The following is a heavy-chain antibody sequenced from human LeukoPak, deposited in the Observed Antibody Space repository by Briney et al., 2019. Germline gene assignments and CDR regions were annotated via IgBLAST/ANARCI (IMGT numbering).Heavy chain of an antibody. D-gene: IGHD3-10*01. V-gene: IGHV4-4*07. CDR3: ARAGRYYGSGSYYRPWYFDL. CDR2: IYTSWST. Sequence: KPSETLSLTCTVSGGSISSYYWSWLRQPAGKGLDWVGRIYTSWSTNYNPSLKSRLTMSVDTSKNQFSLKLSSVTAADTAVYYCARAGRYYGSGSYYRPWYFDLWGRGTLVTVSS. CDR1: GGSISSYY. J-gene: IGHJ2*01.